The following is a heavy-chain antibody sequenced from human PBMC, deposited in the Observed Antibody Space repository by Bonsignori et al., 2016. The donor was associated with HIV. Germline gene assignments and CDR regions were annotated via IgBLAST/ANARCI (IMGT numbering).Heavy chain of an antibody. Sequence: WVRQAPGQGLEWMGWMNPNRGNTGYAQKFQGRVTMTRNTSISTAYMELSSLRSEDTAVYYCARGTDYGDDPDYWGQGTLVTVSS. V-gene: IGHV1-8*01. CDR3: ARGTDYGDDPDY. D-gene: IGHD4-17*01. CDR2: MNPNRGNT. J-gene: IGHJ4*02.